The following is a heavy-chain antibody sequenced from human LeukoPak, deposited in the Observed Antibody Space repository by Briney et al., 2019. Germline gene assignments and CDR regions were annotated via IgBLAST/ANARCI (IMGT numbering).Heavy chain of an antibody. CDR1: GGSISSNGYY. CDR2: IYYSGST. Sequence: SETLSLTCTVSGGSISSNGYYWGWIRQPPGKGLEWIGSIYYSGSTYYNPSLKSRVTISVDTSKNQFSLKLSSVTAADTAVYYCARDPVRGAPNDYWGQGTLVTVSS. V-gene: IGHV4-39*07. CDR3: ARDPVRGAPNDY. D-gene: IGHD3-10*01. J-gene: IGHJ4*02.